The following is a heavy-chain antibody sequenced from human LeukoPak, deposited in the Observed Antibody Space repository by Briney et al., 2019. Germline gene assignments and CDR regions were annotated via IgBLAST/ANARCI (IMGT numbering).Heavy chain of an antibody. V-gene: IGHV1-2*02. J-gene: IGHJ3*02. CDR1: GYTFTGYY. Sequence: ASVKVSCKASGYTFTGYYMHWVRQAPGQGLEWMGWINPNSGGTNYAQKFQSRVTMTRDTSISTAYMELSRLRSDDTAVYYCASRRRVYCSSTSCFNDAFDIWGQGTMVTVSS. D-gene: IGHD2-2*01. CDR2: INPNSGGT. CDR3: ASRRRVYCSSTSCFNDAFDI.